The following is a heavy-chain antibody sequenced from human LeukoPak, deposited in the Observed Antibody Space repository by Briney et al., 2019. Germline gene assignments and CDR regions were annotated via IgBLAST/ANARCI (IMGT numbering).Heavy chain of an antibody. V-gene: IGHV3-23*01. CDR1: GFTFSSYA. D-gene: IGHD2-2*02. J-gene: IGHJ4*02. Sequence: GGSLRLSCAASGFTFSSYAMSWDRQAPGKGLEWVSAISGSGGSTYYADSVKGRFTISRDNSKNTLYLQMNSLRAEDTAVYYCAKGGHVVPAAIFDHWGQGTLVTVSS. CDR3: AKGGHVVPAAIFDH. CDR2: ISGSGGST.